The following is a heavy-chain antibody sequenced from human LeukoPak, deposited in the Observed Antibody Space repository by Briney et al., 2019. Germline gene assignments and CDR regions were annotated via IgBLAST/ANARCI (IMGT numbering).Heavy chain of an antibody. CDR2: IKSKNAGATT. CDR3: TTDAYLRGVPGGSAY. J-gene: IGHJ4*02. D-gene: IGHD3-10*01. Sequence: GGSLRLSCAVSGFTFTNAWMIWVRQAPGRGLEWVGRIKSKNAGATTDYAAPVKGRFTISRDDSTTTLYLQMDSLQTEDTAIYYCTTDAYLRGVPGGSAYWGQGTLVIVSS. V-gene: IGHV3-15*01. CDR1: GFTFTNAW.